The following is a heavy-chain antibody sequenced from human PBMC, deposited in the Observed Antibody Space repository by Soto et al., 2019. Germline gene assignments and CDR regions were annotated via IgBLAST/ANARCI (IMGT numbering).Heavy chain of an antibody. V-gene: IGHV2-70*04. CDR2: IDWDDDK. CDR1: GFSLNTYQMR. D-gene: IGHD6-19*01. Sequence: LVNPTQTLTLTCTFSGFSLNTYQMRVNWVRQAPGKALEWLARIDWDDDKFYNTSLKTRLTIYKDTSKNQVVLTMANMDPVDTATYYCARMMPQWRVFDYRGQGILVTASS. CDR3: ARMMPQWRVFDY. J-gene: IGHJ4*02.